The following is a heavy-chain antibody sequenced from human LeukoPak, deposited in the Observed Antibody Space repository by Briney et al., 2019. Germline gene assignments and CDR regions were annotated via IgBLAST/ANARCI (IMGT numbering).Heavy chain of an antibody. CDR1: GFTFSNSW. J-gene: IGHJ4*02. CDR3: ARDRGRGSEDLTLDY. V-gene: IGHV3-33*08. CDR2: IWYDGSNK. Sequence: GGSLRLSCAASGFTFSNSWMGWVRQAPGKGLEWVAVIWYDGSNKYYADSVKGRFTISRDNSKNSLYLQMNSLRAEDTAVYYCARDRGRGSEDLTLDYWGQGTLVTVSS. D-gene: IGHD3-10*01.